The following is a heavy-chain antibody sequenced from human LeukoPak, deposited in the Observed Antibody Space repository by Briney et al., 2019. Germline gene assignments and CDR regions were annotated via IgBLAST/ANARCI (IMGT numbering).Heavy chain of an antibody. CDR2: IIPIFGTA. Sequence: PVKVSCKASGGTFSSYAISWVRQAPGQGLEWMGGIIPIFGTANYAQKFQGRVTITADKSTSTAYMELSSLRSEDTAVYYCARDQVTTVTTEWWYFDLWGRGTLVTVSS. CDR1: GGTFSSYA. CDR3: ARDQVTTVTTEWWYFDL. V-gene: IGHV1-69*06. J-gene: IGHJ2*01. D-gene: IGHD4-17*01.